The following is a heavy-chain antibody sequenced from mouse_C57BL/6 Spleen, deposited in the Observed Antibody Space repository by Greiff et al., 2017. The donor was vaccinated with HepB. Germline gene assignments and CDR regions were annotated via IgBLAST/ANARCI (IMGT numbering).Heavy chain of an antibody. V-gene: IGHV1-64*01. Sequence: QVQLQQPGAELVKPGASVKLSCKASGYTFTSYWMHWVKQRPGQGLEWIGMIHPNSGSTNYNEKFKSKATLTVDKSSSTAYMQLSSLTSEDSAVYYCATGIYYDYVYAMDYWGQGTTVTVSS. J-gene: IGHJ4*01. CDR2: IHPNSGST. CDR1: GYTFTSYW. D-gene: IGHD2-4*01. CDR3: ATGIYYDYVYAMDY.